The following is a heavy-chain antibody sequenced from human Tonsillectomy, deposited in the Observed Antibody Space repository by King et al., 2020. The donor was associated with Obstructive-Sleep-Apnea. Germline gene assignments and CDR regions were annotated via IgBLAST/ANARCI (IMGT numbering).Heavy chain of an antibody. CDR2: ISNSGGSR. D-gene: IGHD6-19*01. Sequence: VQLVESGGGLVKPGGSLRLSCAASGFTFSDYYMTWIRQAPGKGLEWGTYISNSGGSRNYADSVKGRFTVSRDNAMNLVVLQMDSLRAEDTAMYYCARDRSVAGSLFGFDPWGQGTLVTVSS. CDR1: GFTFSDYY. J-gene: IGHJ5*02. V-gene: IGHV3-11*06. CDR3: ARDRSVAGSLFGFDP.